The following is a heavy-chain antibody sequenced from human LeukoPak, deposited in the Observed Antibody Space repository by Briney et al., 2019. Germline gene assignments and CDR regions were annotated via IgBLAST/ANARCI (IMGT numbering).Heavy chain of an antibody. CDR2: ISGSGGST. D-gene: IGHD3-10*01. Sequence: GGSLRLSCAASGFTFSSYAMSWVRQAPGKGLKWVSAISGSGGSTYYEDSVKGRFPISRDNSKNTLSLQMTRLRAEDTAVYYCTRAGAGSGSTDFDYWGQGTLVTASS. CDR3: TRAGAGSGSTDFDY. J-gene: IGHJ4*02. V-gene: IGHV3-23*01. CDR1: GFTFSSYA.